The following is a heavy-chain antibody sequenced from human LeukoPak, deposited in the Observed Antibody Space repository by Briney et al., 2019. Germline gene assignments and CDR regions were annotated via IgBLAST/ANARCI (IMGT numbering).Heavy chain of an antibody. CDR1: GYTFTSYG. Sequence: ASVRVSCKASGYTFTSYGISWVRQAPGQGLEWMGWISAYNGDTHYAQKFQGRVTMTTDRPTSTAYMKLRSLRSDDTAAYYCATSEPGGTGGDYWGQGTLVTVSS. V-gene: IGHV1-18*04. D-gene: IGHD1-1*01. CDR2: ISAYNGDT. CDR3: ATSEPGGTGGDY. J-gene: IGHJ4*02.